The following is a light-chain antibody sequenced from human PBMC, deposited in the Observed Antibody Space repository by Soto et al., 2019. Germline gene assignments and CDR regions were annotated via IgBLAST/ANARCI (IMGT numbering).Light chain of an antibody. V-gene: IGKV3-15*01. CDR1: QSVSSH. CDR3: QKYSNWPPYT. CDR2: GAS. J-gene: IGKJ2*01. Sequence: EIVMTQSPATLSVSPGERATLSCRASQSVSSHLAWYQQKPGKAPRLLIYGASTRATGIPARFSGSGSGTEFPLTISSLESEDVAVYYCQKYSNWPPYTFGQGTKMEIK.